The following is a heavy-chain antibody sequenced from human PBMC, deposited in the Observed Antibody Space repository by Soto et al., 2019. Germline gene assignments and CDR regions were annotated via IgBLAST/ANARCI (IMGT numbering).Heavy chain of an antibody. V-gene: IGHV4-61*05. D-gene: IGHD1-26*01. Sequence: PSETLSLTCTVSGGSISSSNYYWGWIRQPPGKGLEWIGYIYYSGSTNYNPSIKSRVTXSVDTYKNQFSLKLSSVTAADTAVYYCARDELRRLPHKAKSFDLCGKG. CDR3: ARDELRRLPHKAKSFDL. CDR2: IYYSGST. J-gene: IGHJ5*02. CDR1: GGSISSSNYY.